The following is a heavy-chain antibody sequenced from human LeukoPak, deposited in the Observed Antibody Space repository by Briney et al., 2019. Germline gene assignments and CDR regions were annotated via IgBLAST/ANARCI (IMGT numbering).Heavy chain of an antibody. CDR3: ARGSSGWLRFDY. CDR2: IYYSGNT. D-gene: IGHD6-19*01. CDR1: GGSINSGGYY. Sequence: SETLSLTCTVSGGSINSGGYYWSWIRQHPGKGLEWIGYIYYSGNTYYNPSLKSRITISLDTSKNQFSLKLSSVTAADTAVYYCARGSSGWLRFDYWGQGTLVTVSS. J-gene: IGHJ4*02. V-gene: IGHV4-31*03.